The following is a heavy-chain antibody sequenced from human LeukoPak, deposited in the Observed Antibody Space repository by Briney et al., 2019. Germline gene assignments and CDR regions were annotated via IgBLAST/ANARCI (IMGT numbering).Heavy chain of an antibody. V-gene: IGHV3-48*03. CDR1: GLTFSNFK. CDR2: ISDSGRTT. CDR3: ASWGGNAQSDSWSGPFDY. J-gene: IGHJ4*02. D-gene: IGHD3-3*01. Sequence: GGSLRLSCVVSGLTFSNFKMNWVRQAPGKGLEWVSYISDSGRTTFYADSVKGRFTISRDNAKNSLYLQMSSLRVEDTAVYYCASWGGNAQSDSWSGPFDYWGQGTLVTVSS.